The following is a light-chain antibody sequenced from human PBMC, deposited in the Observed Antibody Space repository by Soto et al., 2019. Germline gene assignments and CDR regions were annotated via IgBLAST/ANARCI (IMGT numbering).Light chain of an antibody. V-gene: IGKV1-5*01. CDR1: QSISSW. CDR3: QQYNSYLWT. CDR2: DAS. J-gene: IGKJ1*01. Sequence: DIQMTQSPSTLSASVGDRVTITCRASQSISSWLAWYQQKPGKAPKLLIYDASSLESGVPSRFSGSGSGTEFTPTISSLQPDDFATYYCQQYNSYLWTFGQGTKVDI.